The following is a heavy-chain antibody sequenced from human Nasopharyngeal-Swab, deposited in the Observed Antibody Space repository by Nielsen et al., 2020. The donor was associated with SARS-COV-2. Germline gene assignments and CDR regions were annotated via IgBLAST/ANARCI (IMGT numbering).Heavy chain of an antibody. Sequence: ASVKVSFKASVYTFTIYAMHWVRQAPGQGLEWIGWINTNTGNPTYAQGFTGRFVFSLDTSVSTAYPQISSLKAEDTAVYYCAREPRSSGPGWFDTWGQGALVTVSS. CDR3: AREPRSSGPGWFDT. D-gene: IGHD6-19*01. CDR1: VYTFTIYA. J-gene: IGHJ5*02. V-gene: IGHV7-4-1*02. CDR2: INTNTGNP.